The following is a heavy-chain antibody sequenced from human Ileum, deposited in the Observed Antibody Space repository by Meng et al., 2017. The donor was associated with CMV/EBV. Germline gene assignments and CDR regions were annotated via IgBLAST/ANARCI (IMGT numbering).Heavy chain of an antibody. CDR3: ARGRYCSSTSCCFDY. D-gene: IGHD2-2*01. CDR2: LNHSGST. V-gene: IGHV4-34*01. Sequence: YGWSFSGYYWSCIRRPPGKGLEWLGELNHSGSTNYNPSLKSRVTISVDTSKNQFSLKLSSVTAADTAVYYCARGRYCSSTSCCFDYWGQGTLVTVSS. J-gene: IGHJ4*02. CDR1: GWSFSGYY.